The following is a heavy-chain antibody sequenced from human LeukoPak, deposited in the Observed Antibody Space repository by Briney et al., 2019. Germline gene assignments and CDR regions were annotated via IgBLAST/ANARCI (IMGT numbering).Heavy chain of an antibody. J-gene: IGHJ2*01. CDR2: INHDGRET. Sequence: PGGSLRLSCTTSGFNFRAYWMAWVRQAPGKGLEWVANINHDGRETYYADSVKGRFIISRDNAKDSLYLQMNSLRAEDAAVYYCAKGYIIAGRQWYLDLWGRGTLVGVSS. CDR3: AKGYIIAGRQWYLDL. V-gene: IGHV3-7*01. D-gene: IGHD6-13*01. CDR1: GFNFRAYW.